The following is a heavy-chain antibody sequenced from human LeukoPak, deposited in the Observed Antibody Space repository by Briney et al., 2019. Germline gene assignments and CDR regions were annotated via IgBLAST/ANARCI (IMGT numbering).Heavy chain of an antibody. CDR3: AKDHYDILTGPYDN. CDR2: IRGNGGAT. D-gene: IGHD3-9*01. CDR1: GFTFSTYA. J-gene: IGHJ4*02. Sequence: PGGSLRLSCAASGFTFSTYAMTWVRQAPGKGLEWVSAIRGNGGATYYADSVKGRFTISRVNSKNTLYLQMNSLRAEDTAVYYCAKDHYDILTGPYDNWGQGTLVTVSS. V-gene: IGHV3-23*01.